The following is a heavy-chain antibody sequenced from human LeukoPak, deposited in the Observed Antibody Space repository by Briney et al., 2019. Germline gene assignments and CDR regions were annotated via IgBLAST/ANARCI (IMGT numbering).Heavy chain of an antibody. Sequence: PGGSLTLSCAASGFAFANYWMVWVRQAPGKGLEWVASIGKDGSEQAYADSVKGRFTISRDNARNSLYLQMSSLRVEGTATYYCTRDIVYLQLEYWGQGALVSVSS. CDR1: GFAFANYW. D-gene: IGHD2-15*01. J-gene: IGHJ4*02. V-gene: IGHV3-7*01. CDR3: TRDIVYLQLEY. CDR2: IGKDGSEQ.